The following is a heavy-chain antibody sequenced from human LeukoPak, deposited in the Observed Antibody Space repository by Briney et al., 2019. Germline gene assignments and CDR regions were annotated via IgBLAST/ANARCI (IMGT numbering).Heavy chain of an antibody. Sequence: GGSLRLSCAASGFTFSNFAMHWVRQAPGKGLEWVSAISGSGGSTYYADSVKGRFTISRDNSKNTLYLQMNSLRAEDTAVYYCAKDGYSSGWSHYYYYYMDVWGKGTTVTISS. CDR1: GFTFSNFA. CDR3: AKDGYSSGWSHYYYYYMDV. CDR2: ISGSGGST. D-gene: IGHD6-19*01. J-gene: IGHJ6*03. V-gene: IGHV3-23*01.